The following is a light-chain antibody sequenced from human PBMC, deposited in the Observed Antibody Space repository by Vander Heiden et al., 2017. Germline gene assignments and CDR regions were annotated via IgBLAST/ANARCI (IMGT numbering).Light chain of an antibody. J-gene: IGLJ3*02. CDR2: QDS. CDR3: QAWDSSTANGG. CDR1: KLGDKY. Sequence: SYELTQPPSVSVSPGQTASITCSGDKLGDKYACWYQQKPGQSPVLVSYQDSKRPSGIPERFAGSNSGNTATLTISGTQAMDEADYDGQAWDSSTANGGCGGGTKL. V-gene: IGLV3-1*01.